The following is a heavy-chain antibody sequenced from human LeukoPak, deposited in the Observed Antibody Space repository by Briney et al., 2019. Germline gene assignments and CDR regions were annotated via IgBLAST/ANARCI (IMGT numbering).Heavy chain of an antibody. CDR3: AREFSSWSSYLDH. CDR2: IYYSGST. V-gene: IGHV4-39*07. J-gene: IGHJ4*02. CDR1: GGSINSRPYY. Sequence: PSETLSLTCSVSGGSINSRPYYWGWIRQPPGKGLEWIGNIYYSGSTYYNPSLKSRVTMSVDTSKNQFSLKLSSVTAADSAVYYCAREFSSWSSYLDHWGQGALVTVSS. D-gene: IGHD6-13*01.